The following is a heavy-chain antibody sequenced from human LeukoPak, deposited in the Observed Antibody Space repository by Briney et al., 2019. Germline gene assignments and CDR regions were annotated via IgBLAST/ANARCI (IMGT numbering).Heavy chain of an antibody. V-gene: IGHV1-46*01. Sequence: ASVKVSCKASGYTFTTYYVHWVRQAPGQGLEWMGIINPSGGSTTYAQKFRGRLTMTRDMSTSTVYMELSSLRSEDTAVYYCARSSGWYGQYYFDYWGQGTLVTVSS. J-gene: IGHJ4*02. CDR3: ARSSGWYGQYYFDY. CDR2: INPSGGST. D-gene: IGHD6-19*01. CDR1: GYTFTTYY.